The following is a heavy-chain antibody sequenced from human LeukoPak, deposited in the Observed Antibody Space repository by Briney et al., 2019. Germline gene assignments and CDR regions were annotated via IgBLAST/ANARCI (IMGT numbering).Heavy chain of an antibody. D-gene: IGHD3-3*01. Sequence: GGSLRLSCAASGLTFSSYTMHWVRQAPGQGLEWMGIINPSGGSTSYAQKFQGRVTMTRDTSTSTVYMELSSLRSEDTAVYYCARDFTIFGVVTATFDYWGQGTLVTVSS. CDR2: INPSGGST. CDR1: GLTFSSYT. V-gene: IGHV1-46*01. J-gene: IGHJ4*02. CDR3: ARDFTIFGVVTATFDY.